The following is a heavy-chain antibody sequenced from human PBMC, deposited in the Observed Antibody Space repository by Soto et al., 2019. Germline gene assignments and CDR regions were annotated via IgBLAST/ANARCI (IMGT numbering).Heavy chain of an antibody. CDR1: GGSISSSSYY. J-gene: IGHJ5*02. D-gene: IGHD3-3*01. Sequence: SETLSLTCTVSGGSISSSSYYWGWIRQPPGKGLEWIGSIYYSGSTYYNPSLKSRVTISVDTSKNQFSLKLSSVTAADTAVYYCARHSGASITIFGVVKDNWFDPWGQGTLVTVSS. CDR3: ARHSGASITIFGVVKDNWFDP. V-gene: IGHV4-39*01. CDR2: IYYSGST.